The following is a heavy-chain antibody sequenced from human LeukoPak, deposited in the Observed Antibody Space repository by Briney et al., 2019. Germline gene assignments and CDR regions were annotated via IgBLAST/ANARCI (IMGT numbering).Heavy chain of an antibody. CDR1: GFTFSSYS. CDR3: ARGYSSGPDY. V-gene: IGHV3-21*01. J-gene: IGHJ4*02. Sequence: PGGSLRLSCAASGFTFSSYSVNWVRQAPGKGLEWVSSISSSGSNIHYADSVKGRFTISGDNAENSLYLQMTSLRAEDTAMYYCARGYSSGPDYWGQGTLVTVSS. D-gene: IGHD6-19*01. CDR2: ISSSGSNI.